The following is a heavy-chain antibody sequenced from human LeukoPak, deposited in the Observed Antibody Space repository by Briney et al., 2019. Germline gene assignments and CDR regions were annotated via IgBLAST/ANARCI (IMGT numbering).Heavy chain of an antibody. CDR3: ATYDQKLAFDN. D-gene: IGHD6-13*01. Sequence: PSETLSLTCTVSGGSVSSGIYHWSWIRQPPGKGLEWIGYMYYSGSTNYNPFLDSRVTMSVDTSKKHFSLRLNSVTAADTAVYYCATYDQKLAFDNWGQGTLVTVSS. J-gene: IGHJ4*02. V-gene: IGHV4-61*01. CDR1: GGSVSSGIYH. CDR2: MYYSGST.